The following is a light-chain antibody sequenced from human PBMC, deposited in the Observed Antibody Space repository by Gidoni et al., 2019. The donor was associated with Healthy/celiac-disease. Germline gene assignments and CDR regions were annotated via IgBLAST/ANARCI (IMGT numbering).Light chain of an antibody. Sequence: EIVLTQSPATMSLSPGERATRSCRASQRVSSYIAWYQQKPGHAPRLLIYDASNRATGIPARFSGSGSGTDFTLTISSLEPEDFAVYYCQQSSNWPTFGGGTKVEIK. V-gene: IGKV3-11*01. CDR1: QRVSSY. CDR2: DAS. J-gene: IGKJ4*01. CDR3: QQSSNWPT.